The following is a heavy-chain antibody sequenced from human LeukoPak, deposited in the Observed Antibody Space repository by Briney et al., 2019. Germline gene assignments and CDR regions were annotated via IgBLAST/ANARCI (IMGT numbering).Heavy chain of an antibody. CDR1: GGSFSGYY. J-gene: IGHJ4*02. D-gene: IGHD5-18*01. CDR2: INHSGST. CDR3: ARGRRWIQLWLQWYFDY. V-gene: IGHV4-34*01. Sequence: SETLSLTCAVHGGSFSGYYWSWIRQPPGKGLEWIGEINHSGSTNYNPSLKSRVTISVDTSKNQFSLKLSSVTAADTAVYYCARGRRWIQLWLQWYFDYWGQGTLVTVSS.